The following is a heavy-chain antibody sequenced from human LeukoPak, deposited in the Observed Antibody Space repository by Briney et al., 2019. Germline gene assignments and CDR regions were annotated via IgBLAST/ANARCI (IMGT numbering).Heavy chain of an antibody. CDR2: IVSSGSRT. CDR3: AKSADVRLQAFDY. D-gene: IGHD4-11*01. V-gene: IGHV3-23*01. CDR1: GFTFNTYG. J-gene: IGHJ4*02. Sequence: PGGSLRLSCAASGFTFNTYGMNWVRQAPGKGLEWVSAIVSSGSRTYAAASVKGRFTISRDNSKNTFYLQMNSLRDDDTAVYYWAKSADVRLQAFDYWGQGTLVTVSS.